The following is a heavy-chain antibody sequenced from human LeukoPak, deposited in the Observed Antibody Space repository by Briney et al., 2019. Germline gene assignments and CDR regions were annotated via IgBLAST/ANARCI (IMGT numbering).Heavy chain of an antibody. CDR1: GFTFSRHG. J-gene: IGHJ4*02. CDR3: ARDLGECRGSECYSAYFDY. Sequence: GESLRLSCAASGFTFSRHGMHWVRQTPGKGLEWVALIWAAGMREFYPDSVKGRFTISKDNSKNTLYLQMDSLRAEDTAVYYCARDLGECRGSECYSAYFDYWGQGILVTVSS. V-gene: IGHV3-33*01. D-gene: IGHD2-21*01. CDR2: IWAAGMRE.